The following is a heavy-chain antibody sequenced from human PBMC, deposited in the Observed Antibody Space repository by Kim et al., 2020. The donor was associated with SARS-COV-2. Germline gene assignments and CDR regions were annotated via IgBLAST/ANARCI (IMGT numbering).Heavy chain of an antibody. D-gene: IGHD3-22*01. CDR3: ARDRDTMIVDAVFFQH. CDR2: INTNTGNP. J-gene: IGHJ1*01. CDR1: GYTFTSYA. V-gene: IGHV7-4-1*02. Sequence: ASVKVSCKASGYTFTSYAMNWVRQAPGQGLEWMGWINTNTGNPTYAQGFTGRFVFSLDTSVSTAYLQISSLKAEDTAVYYCARDRDTMIVDAVFFQHWGQGTLVTVSS.